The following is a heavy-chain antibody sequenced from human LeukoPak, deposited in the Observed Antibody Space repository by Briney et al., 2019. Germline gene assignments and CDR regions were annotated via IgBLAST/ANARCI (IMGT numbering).Heavy chain of an antibody. V-gene: IGHV1-69*05. CDR2: IIPIFGTA. CDR1: GGTFSSYA. J-gene: IGHJ6*03. D-gene: IGHD2-2*01. CDR3: ARGGPCSSTSCPRLYYYYYMDV. Sequence: GSSVKVSCKASGGTFSSYAISWVRQAPGQGLEWMGGIIPIFGTANYAQKFQGRVTITTDESTSTAYMELSSLGSEDTAVYYCARGGPCSSTSCPRLYYYYYMDVWGKGTTVTVSS.